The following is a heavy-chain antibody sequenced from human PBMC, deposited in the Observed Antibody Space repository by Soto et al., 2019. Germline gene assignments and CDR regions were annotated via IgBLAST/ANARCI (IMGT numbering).Heavy chain of an antibody. CDR3: ARHRYSYGVYYFDY. CDR1: GGSIGSGGYY. Sequence: SETLSLTCTVSGGSIGSGGYYWSWIRQHPGEGLEWIANIYNRGSTYYNPSLKSRVTISLDTSKKQFSLKLSSVTAADTAVYYCARHRYSYGVYYFDYWGQGTLVTVSS. CDR2: IYNRGST. V-gene: IGHV4-31*03. D-gene: IGHD5-18*01. J-gene: IGHJ4*02.